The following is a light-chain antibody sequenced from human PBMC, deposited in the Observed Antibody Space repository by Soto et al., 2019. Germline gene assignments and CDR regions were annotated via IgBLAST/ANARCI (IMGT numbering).Light chain of an antibody. Sequence: DIVMTQTPLSLSVTPGQPASISCKSSQSLVHSDGKTCLFWYLQKAGQPPQLLIYEVSNRFSGVPDRFSGSGSRTDFTLKISRVEAGDVGIYYCMQSTQFPWTFGQGTKVEIK. CDR1: QSLVHSDGKTC. V-gene: IGKV2D-29*01. CDR3: MQSTQFPWT. CDR2: EVS. J-gene: IGKJ1*01.